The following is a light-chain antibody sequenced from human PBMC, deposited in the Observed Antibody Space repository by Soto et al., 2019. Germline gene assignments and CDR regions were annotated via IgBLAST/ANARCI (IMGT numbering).Light chain of an antibody. CDR2: SAS. J-gene: IGKJ3*01. CDR1: QSVTVNS. CDR3: QQYGDSPLT. Sequence: EILLTQSPSTLSLSPGEGVTLSCRASQSVTVNSLAWYQQKPGQAPRLLXYSASTXAAAVQDRFTCSGSGTDFALNISRLEPEDFGVYNCQQYGDSPLTSGPGTNVDIK. V-gene: IGKV3-20*01.